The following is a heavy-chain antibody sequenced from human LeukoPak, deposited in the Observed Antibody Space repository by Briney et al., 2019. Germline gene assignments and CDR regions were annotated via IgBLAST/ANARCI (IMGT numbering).Heavy chain of an antibody. CDR1: GFSFRSFW. CDR2: IKEDGSDK. V-gene: IGHV3-7*04. Sequence: GGPLRLSCAASGFSFRSFWMSWVRQAPGKRLEWVASIKEDGSDKYYVESVKGRITVSRENARNSLYLQMNRLRAEETAEYYFARVLWFGGIYYFDYWGQGTLVTVSS. J-gene: IGHJ4*02. D-gene: IGHD3-10*01. CDR3: ARVLWFGGIYYFDY.